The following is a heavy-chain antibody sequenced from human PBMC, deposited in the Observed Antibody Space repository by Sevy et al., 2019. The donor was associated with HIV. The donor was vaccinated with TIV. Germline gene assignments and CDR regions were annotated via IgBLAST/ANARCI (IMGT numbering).Heavy chain of an antibody. CDR1: GFTFSNYG. CDR2: IWNDGSNK. Sequence: GGSLRLSCAASGFTFSNYGMHWVRQAPGKGLEWVAVIWNDGSNKYYADSVKGRFTISRDNSKNKLYLQMNSLRVEDTAVYFCARGGDFNDRSAKRDFDYWGQGTLVTASS. V-gene: IGHV3-33*01. D-gene: IGHD3-22*01. CDR3: ARGGDFNDRSAKRDFDY. J-gene: IGHJ4*02.